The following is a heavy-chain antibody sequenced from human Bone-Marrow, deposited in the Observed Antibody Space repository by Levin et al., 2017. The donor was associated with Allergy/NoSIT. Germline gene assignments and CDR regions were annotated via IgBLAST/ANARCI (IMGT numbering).Heavy chain of an antibody. CDR1: GFTFSNYW. Sequence: PSGGSLRLSCAASGFTFSNYWMTWVRQAPGKGLEWVANINQDETERYYVDSVKGRFTISRDNAKTSLYLQMNSLGDADTAVYYCARGDDGDYLSGVDVWGHGTMVSVSS. CDR3: ARGDDGDYLSGVDV. J-gene: IGHJ3*01. D-gene: IGHD4-17*01. V-gene: IGHV3-7*03. CDR2: INQDETER.